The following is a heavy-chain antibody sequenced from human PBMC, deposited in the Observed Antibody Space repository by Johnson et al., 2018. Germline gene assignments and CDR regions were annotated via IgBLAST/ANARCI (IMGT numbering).Heavy chain of an antibody. CDR2: IGTVGDT. V-gene: IGHV3-13*01. CDR1: GFTFSNYD. CDR3: ARATRFHDAFDI. Sequence: VQLVESGGGLVQPGGSXRLSCAASGFTFSNYDMHWVRQATGKDLEWVSGIGTVGDTYYPGSVKGRFTISRENAKNSLYLQMNSLRAGDTAVYYCARATRFHDAFDIWGQGTMVTVSS. J-gene: IGHJ3*02. D-gene: IGHD2-21*01.